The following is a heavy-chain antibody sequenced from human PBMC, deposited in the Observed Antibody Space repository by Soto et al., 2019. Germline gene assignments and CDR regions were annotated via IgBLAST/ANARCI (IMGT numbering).Heavy chain of an antibody. CDR1: GGSISSDY. D-gene: IGHD3-3*01. V-gene: IGHV4-59*12. CDR2: IYYSGST. CDR3: ARDQVSAIFGVVTPYSWFDP. Sequence: SETLSLTCTVSGGSISSDYWSCIRQPPGKGLEWIGYIYYSGSTNYNPSLKSRVTISVDTSKNQFSLKLSSVTAADTAVYYCARDQVSAIFGVVTPYSWFDPLGQGTLVTVSS. J-gene: IGHJ5*02.